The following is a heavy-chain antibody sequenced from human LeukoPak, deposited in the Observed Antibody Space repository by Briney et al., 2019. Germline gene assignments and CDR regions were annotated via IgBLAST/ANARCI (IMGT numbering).Heavy chain of an antibody. J-gene: IGHJ4*02. CDR3: ASRPYSSGPLDY. CDR1: GGTFSSYA. V-gene: IGHV1-69*04. CDR2: IIPILGIA. D-gene: IGHD6-19*01. Sequence: SVKVSCKASGGTFSSYAISWVRQAPGQGLEWMGRIIPILGIANYAQKFQGRVTITADKSTSTAYMEPSSLRSEDTAVYYCASRPYSSGPLDYWGQGTLVTVSS.